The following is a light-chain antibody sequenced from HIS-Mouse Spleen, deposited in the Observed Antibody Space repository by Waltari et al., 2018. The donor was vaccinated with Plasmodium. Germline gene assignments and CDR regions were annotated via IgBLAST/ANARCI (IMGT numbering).Light chain of an antibody. J-gene: IGLJ3*02. CDR2: DVS. CDR3: CSYAGSYTWV. CDR1: TSDVGGYNY. Sequence: QSALPQPPSVSGSPGQSVPISCTGTTSDVGGYNYVSWYQQHPGKAPKLMIYDVSKRPSGVPDRFSGSKSGNTASLTISGLQAEDEADYYCCSYAGSYTWVFGGGTKLTVL. V-gene: IGLV2-11*01.